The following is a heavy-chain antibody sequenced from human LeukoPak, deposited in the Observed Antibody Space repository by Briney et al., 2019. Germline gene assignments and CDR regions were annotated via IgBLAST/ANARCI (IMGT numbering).Heavy chain of an antibody. J-gene: IGHJ4*02. CDR3: ARDGSYYYDSSDRRYFDY. D-gene: IGHD3-22*01. CDR1: GYTFTGYY. V-gene: IGHV1-2*02. Sequence: ASVKVSCKASGYTFTGYYMHWVRQAPGQGLEWMGWINPNSGGTNYAQKFQGRVTMTRDTSTSTVYMELSSLRSEDTAVYYCARDGSYYYDSSDRRYFDYWGQGTLVTVSS. CDR2: INPNSGGT.